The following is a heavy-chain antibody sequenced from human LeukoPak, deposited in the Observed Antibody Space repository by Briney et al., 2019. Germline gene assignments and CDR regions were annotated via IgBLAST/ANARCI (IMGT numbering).Heavy chain of an antibody. CDR2: IKPDGSDT. J-gene: IGHJ4*02. CDR3: SGWSGFSSIY. Sequence: GGSLRLSCAASGFTFSTHWMNWVRQAPGGGLEWLANIKPDGSDTYYVDSVKGRFTISRDNAKNLVYLQINSLRTEDTAVYYCSGWSGFSSIYWGQGTLVKVSS. CDR1: GFTFSTHW. D-gene: IGHD6-19*01. V-gene: IGHV3-7*01.